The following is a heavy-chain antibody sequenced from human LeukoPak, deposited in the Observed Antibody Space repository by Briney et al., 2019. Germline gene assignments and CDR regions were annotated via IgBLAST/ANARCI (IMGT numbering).Heavy chain of an antibody. CDR1: GFTFSRYA. D-gene: IGHD6-19*01. CDR3: AKDARRTSGWYFFDY. J-gene: IGHJ4*02. CDR2: ISSNGGRT. V-gene: IGHV3-64*04. Sequence: SGGSLRLACSASGFTFSRYAIHWVRQAPGKGLEYVSAISSNGGRTYYADSVKGRFTISRDNSKNTLFLQMNSLRAEDTAVYYCAKDARRTSGWYFFDYWGQGSLVTVSS.